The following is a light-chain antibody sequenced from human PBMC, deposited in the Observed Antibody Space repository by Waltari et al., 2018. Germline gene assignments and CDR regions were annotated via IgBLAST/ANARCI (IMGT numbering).Light chain of an antibody. V-gene: IGLV2-14*01. J-gene: IGLJ1*01. CDR1: SSDVGTYDY. Sequence: QSALTQPASVSGSPGQSITISCTGSSSDVGTYDYVSWYQQHPGKATKLILYDVSKRPSRVSTHFSGSKSGNTASLTISGLLAEDEADYDCSSYTSSTTYVFGTGTKVTVL. CDR2: DVS. CDR3: SSYTSSTTYV.